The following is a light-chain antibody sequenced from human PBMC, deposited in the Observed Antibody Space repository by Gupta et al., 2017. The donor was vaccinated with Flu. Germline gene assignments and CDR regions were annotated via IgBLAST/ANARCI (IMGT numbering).Light chain of an antibody. CDR1: QSVSSN. CDR3: QQYSTGPLT. V-gene: IGKV3-15*01. J-gene: IGKJ1*01. CDR2: RAS. Sequence: VMSQSPATLSVSPGERVTLSCRASQSVSSNLSWYQHKAGQPPRLLIYRASTGATSVPARSTGSGVGTECMLTISSLQYEDVADYYCQQYSTGPLTFGQGTKVEIK.